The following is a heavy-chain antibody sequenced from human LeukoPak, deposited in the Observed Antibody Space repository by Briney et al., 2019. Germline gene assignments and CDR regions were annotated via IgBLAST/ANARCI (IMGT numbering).Heavy chain of an antibody. D-gene: IGHD3-22*01. J-gene: IGHJ4*02. CDR2: IKKDGSEK. CDR3: ARCPYYDSSGSFGY. Sequence: GGSPRLSCVASGFTSSAFWMSWVRRPPGKGLEWVANIKKDGSEKEYVDSVKGRFSIFRDNAKNSVYLQMNSLRAEDTAVYYCARCPYYDSSGSFGYWGQGTLVTVSS. V-gene: IGHV3-7*01. CDR1: GFTSSAFW.